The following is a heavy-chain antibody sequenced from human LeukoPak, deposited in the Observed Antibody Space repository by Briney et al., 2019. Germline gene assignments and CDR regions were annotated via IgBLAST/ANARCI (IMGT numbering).Heavy chain of an antibody. CDR1: GFTFSSYW. Sequence: RTGGSLRLSCAASGFTFSSYWMSWVRQAPGKGLEWVSVISGSGGSTYYADSVKGRFTISRDNSKNTLYVQMNSLRAEDTAVYYCAKTAGRWLQDYFDYWGQGTLVTVSS. V-gene: IGHV3-23*01. CDR3: AKTAGRWLQDYFDY. D-gene: IGHD5-24*01. J-gene: IGHJ4*02. CDR2: ISGSGGST.